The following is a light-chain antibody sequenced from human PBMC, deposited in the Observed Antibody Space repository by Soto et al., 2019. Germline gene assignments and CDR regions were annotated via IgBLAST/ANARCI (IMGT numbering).Light chain of an antibody. V-gene: IGKV2-30*02. CDR2: QVS. Sequence: IVMTQTTLSSPVTLGQPASISCRSSQSLVHGDGITSLSWFHQRPGQSPRRLLSQVSNRDSGVPDRFSGSGSGSDFTLKISSVEDDDVAVYYCMQNTHWPITFAQGTRLEIK. CDR1: QSLVHGDGITS. CDR3: MQNTHWPIT. J-gene: IGKJ5*01.